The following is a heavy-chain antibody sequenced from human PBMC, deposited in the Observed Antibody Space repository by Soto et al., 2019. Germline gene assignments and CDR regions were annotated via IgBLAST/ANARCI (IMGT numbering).Heavy chain of an antibody. CDR2: IYYSGST. V-gene: IGHV4-39*01. CDR3: ARSMTTVVTLDY. D-gene: IGHD4-17*01. CDR1: GGSISSSSYY. Sequence: LQLQESGPGLVKPSETLSLTCTVSGGSISSSSYYWGWIRQPPGKGLEWIGSIYYSGSTYYNPSLKSRVTISVDTSKNQFSLKLSSVTAADTAVYYCARSMTTVVTLDYWGQGTLVTVSS. J-gene: IGHJ4*02.